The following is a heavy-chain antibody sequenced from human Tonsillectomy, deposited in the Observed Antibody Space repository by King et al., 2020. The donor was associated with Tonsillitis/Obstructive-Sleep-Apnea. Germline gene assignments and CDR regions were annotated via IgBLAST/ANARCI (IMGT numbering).Heavy chain of an antibody. Sequence: VQLVESGGGLVEPGGSLRLSCAASGFSFSSYTMNWVRQAPGKGLEWVSSLSSSSGYIYYADSVKGRFTISRDNARNSLYLQMNSLRAEDTAVYYCTRDRGILIGYYPFDCWGQGTLVTVSS. CDR2: LSSSSGYI. D-gene: IGHD3-9*01. J-gene: IGHJ4*02. V-gene: IGHV3-21*01. CDR1: GFSFSSYT. CDR3: TRDRGILIGYYPFDC.